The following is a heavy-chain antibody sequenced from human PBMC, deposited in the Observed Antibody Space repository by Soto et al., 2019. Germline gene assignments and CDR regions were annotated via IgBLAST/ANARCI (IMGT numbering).Heavy chain of an antibody. Sequence: GQLVESGGGVAQPGRSLRLSCAASGFTFSSYAMHWVRQTPGQGLEWVAVISYDGSNKYYADSVKGRFTISRDNSNDTLYLQMNSLRTEYTAVYFCARVLRIRGGRYYYGMDVWGQGTTVTVSS. D-gene: IGHD3-10*01. J-gene: IGHJ6*02. CDR1: GFTFSSYA. CDR2: ISYDGSNK. CDR3: ARVLRIRGGRYYYGMDV. V-gene: IGHV3-30-3*01.